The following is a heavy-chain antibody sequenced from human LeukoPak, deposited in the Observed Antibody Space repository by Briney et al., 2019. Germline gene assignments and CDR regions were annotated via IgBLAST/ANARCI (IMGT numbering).Heavy chain of an antibody. V-gene: IGHV3-23*01. Sequence: GGSLRLSCAASGFTFDSYAMSWVRQAPGKWLEWVSSISGSGGSTYYADSVKGRFTISRDNSKNTLYLQMNSLRAEDTAVYYCPIRFLEWLPSDYWGQGTLVTVSS. CDR2: ISGSGGST. CDR3: PIRFLEWLPSDY. D-gene: IGHD3-3*01. CDR1: GFTFDSYA. J-gene: IGHJ4*02.